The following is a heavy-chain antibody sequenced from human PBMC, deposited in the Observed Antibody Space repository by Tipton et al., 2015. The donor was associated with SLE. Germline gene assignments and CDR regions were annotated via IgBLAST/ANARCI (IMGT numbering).Heavy chain of an antibody. CDR1: GGSISSSSYY. Sequence: TLSLTCTVSGGSISSSSYYWGWIRQPPGKGLEWIGSIYYSGSTYYNPSLKSRVTISVDTSKNQFSLKLSSVTAADTAVYYCAGPNRGYSYGLDIWGQGTMVTVSS. V-gene: IGHV4-39*07. CDR3: AGPNRGYSYGLDI. J-gene: IGHJ3*02. CDR2: IYYSGST. D-gene: IGHD5-18*01.